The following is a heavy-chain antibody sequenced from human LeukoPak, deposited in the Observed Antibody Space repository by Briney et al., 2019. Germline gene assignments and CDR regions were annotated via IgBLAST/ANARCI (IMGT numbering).Heavy chain of an antibody. Sequence: GGSLRLSCTASGFTFSSYWMHWVRQAPGKGLVWVSRINSDGGSTTYADSVKGRFTISRDNAKNTLYLQMNSLRAEDTAVYYCARRIQGMAPYYFDYWGQGTLVTVSS. D-gene: IGHD5-24*01. CDR1: GFTFSSYW. J-gene: IGHJ4*02. CDR3: ARRIQGMAPYYFDY. CDR2: INSDGGST. V-gene: IGHV3-74*01.